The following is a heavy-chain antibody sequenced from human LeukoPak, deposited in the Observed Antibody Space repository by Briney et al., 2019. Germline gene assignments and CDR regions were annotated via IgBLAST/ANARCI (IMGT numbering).Heavy chain of an antibody. CDR2: ISYDGSNR. V-gene: IGHV3-30*03. Sequence: GRSLRLSCAGSGFTFSDYDMHWVRQDPGKGLEWVALISYDGSNRYYADSVKGRFTISRDNSKNTLYLQMNSLRAEDTAVYYCAREVEGFDYWGQGTLVTVSS. J-gene: IGHJ4*02. CDR1: GFTFSDYD. CDR3: AREVEGFDY.